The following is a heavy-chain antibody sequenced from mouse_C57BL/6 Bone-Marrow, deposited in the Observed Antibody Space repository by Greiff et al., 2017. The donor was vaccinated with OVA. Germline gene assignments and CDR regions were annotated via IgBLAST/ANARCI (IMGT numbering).Heavy chain of an antibody. D-gene: IGHD4-1*01. CDR2: IHPSDSDT. CDR3: AMGAGTNYAMDY. V-gene: IGHV1-74*01. Sequence: VKLQESGAELVKPGASVKVSCKASGYTFTSYWMHWVKQRPGQGLEWIGRIHPSDSDTNYNQKFKGKATLTVDKSSSTAYMQLSSLTSEDSAVYYCAMGAGTNYAMDYWGQGTSVTVSS. J-gene: IGHJ4*01. CDR1: GYTFTSYW.